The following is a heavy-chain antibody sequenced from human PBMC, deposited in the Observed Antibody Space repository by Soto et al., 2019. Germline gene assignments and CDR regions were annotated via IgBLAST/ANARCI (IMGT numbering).Heavy chain of an antibody. Sequence: QVQLVESGGGVVQPGRSLRLSCAASGFTFSSYGMHWVRQAPGKGLEWVAVISYDGSNKYYADSVKGRFTISRDNSKNTLYLQMNSLRAEDTAVYYCAKGGSMVVVTAHPTGAWFDYWGQGTLVTVSS. CDR2: ISYDGSNK. J-gene: IGHJ4*02. D-gene: IGHD2-21*02. CDR3: AKGGSMVVVTAHPTGAWFDY. V-gene: IGHV3-30*18. CDR1: GFTFSSYG.